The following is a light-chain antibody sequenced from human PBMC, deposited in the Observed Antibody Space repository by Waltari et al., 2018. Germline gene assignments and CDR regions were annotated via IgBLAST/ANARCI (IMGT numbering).Light chain of an antibody. J-gene: IGLJ3*02. Sequence: QPALTQPASVSGSPGQSITISCTGTSSDVGGYNLVSWYQQHPGKAPKLIIYEGNKWPSGVSHRFSGSKSGNTASLTISGLQAEDEADYYCCSFAGSTTWVFGGGTTLTVL. CDR3: CSFAGSTTWV. CDR1: SSDVGGYNL. V-gene: IGLV2-23*01. CDR2: EGN.